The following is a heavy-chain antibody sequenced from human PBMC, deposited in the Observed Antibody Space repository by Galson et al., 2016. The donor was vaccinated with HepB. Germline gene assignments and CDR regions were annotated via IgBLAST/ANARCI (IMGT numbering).Heavy chain of an antibody. V-gene: IGHV1-8*01. CDR1: GYTFSNYD. CDR2: LSPKTGNA. D-gene: IGHD3-10*01. Sequence: SVKVSCKASGYTFSNYDVNWVRQAPGQGLEWMGWLSPKTGNAQSAQKFQDRVTMTRDISINTIYMELTNLRSEDTAVYYCARRGEYYYNGMNIWGQGILVTVSS. CDR3: ARRGEYYYNGMNI. J-gene: IGHJ4*02.